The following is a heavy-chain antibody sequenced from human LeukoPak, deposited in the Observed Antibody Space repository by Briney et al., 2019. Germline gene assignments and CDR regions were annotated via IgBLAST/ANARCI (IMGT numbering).Heavy chain of an antibody. D-gene: IGHD6-13*01. CDR3: ASSSWYALDY. CDR1: GFTFSSYE. CDR2: ISSSGSTM. J-gene: IGHJ4*02. V-gene: IGHV3-48*03. Sequence: PGGSLRLSCAASGFTFSSYEMNWVRQAPGNGLEWISYISSSGSTMYYADSVKGRFTISRDNAKNSLYLQMNSLRAEDTAIYYCASSSWYALDYWGQGTLVTVSS.